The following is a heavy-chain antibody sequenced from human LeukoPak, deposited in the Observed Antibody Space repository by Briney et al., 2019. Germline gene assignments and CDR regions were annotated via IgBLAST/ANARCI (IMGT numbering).Heavy chain of an antibody. CDR3: ARGAISSWYED. CDR2: LYSGGSI. J-gene: IGHJ4*02. V-gene: IGHV3-66*01. CDR1: GFTVSSDY. D-gene: IGHD6-13*01. Sequence: PGGSLRLSCAGSGFTVSSDYMSWVRQALGKGLEWVSVLYSGGSIFYADSVKGRFTISRDISKNMLFLQMNSLRAGDTAVYYCARGAISSWYEDWGQGTLVTVSS.